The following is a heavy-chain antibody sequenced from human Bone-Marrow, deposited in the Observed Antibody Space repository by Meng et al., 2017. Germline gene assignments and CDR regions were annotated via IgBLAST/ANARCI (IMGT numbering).Heavy chain of an antibody. J-gene: IGHJ4*02. CDR1: GGSIISYY. V-gene: IGHV4-4*07. CDR2: IYTSGST. CDR3: ARGGYDYVWGSYRYTGYFDY. Sequence: ESLKISCTVSGGSIISYYWSWIRQPAGKGLEWIGRIYTSGSTNYNPSLKSRVTMSVDTSKNQFSLKLSSVTAADTAVYYCARGGYDYVWGSYRYTGYFDYWGQGTLVTVSS. D-gene: IGHD3-16*02.